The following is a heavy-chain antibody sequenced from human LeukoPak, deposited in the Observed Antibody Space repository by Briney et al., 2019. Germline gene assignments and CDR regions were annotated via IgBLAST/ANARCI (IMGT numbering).Heavy chain of an antibody. Sequence: TGGSLRLSCAASGFTFSSYWMHWVRQAPGKGLVWVSRINSDGSSINYAESVKGRFTISRDNAKNTLYLQMNSLRVEDTAVYFCARAPNYYDTSGVPGRFDPWGQGTLVTVSS. CDR1: GFTFSSYW. D-gene: IGHD3-22*01. CDR3: ARAPNYYDTSGVPGRFDP. J-gene: IGHJ5*02. V-gene: IGHV3-74*01. CDR2: INSDGSSI.